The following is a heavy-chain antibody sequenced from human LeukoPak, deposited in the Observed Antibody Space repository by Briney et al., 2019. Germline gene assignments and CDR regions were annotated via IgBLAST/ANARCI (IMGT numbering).Heavy chain of an antibody. J-gene: IGHJ3*02. D-gene: IGHD2-15*01. CDR3: ARGDIVVVVATKRRSDAFDI. Sequence: GASVKVSCKASGYTFTGYYMHWVRQAPGQGLEWMGWINPNSGGTNYAQKFQGRVTMTRDTSISTAYMELSRLRSDDTAVYYCARGDIVVVVATKRRSDAFDIWGQGTMVTVSS. CDR1: GYTFTGYY. V-gene: IGHV1-2*02. CDR2: INPNSGGT.